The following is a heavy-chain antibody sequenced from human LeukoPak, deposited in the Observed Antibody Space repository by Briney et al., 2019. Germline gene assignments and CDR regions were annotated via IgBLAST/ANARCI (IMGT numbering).Heavy chain of an antibody. CDR2: TRFDGSIK. CDR3: AGWGGTRQYYFDY. D-gene: IGHD1-1*01. CDR1: GFIFSDYG. J-gene: IGHJ4*02. Sequence: GGSLRLSCAVSGFIFSDYGFHWVRQAPGKGLEWVAVTRFDGSIKQYADSVKGRFTISRDDSKNTLYLQMNFLKSEDTAVYYWAGWGGTRQYYFDYWGQGTLVTVSS. V-gene: IGHV3-33*03.